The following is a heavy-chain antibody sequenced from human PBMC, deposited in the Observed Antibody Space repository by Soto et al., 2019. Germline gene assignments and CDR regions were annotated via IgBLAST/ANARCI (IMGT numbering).Heavy chain of an antibody. V-gene: IGHV3-64*01. D-gene: IGHD4-17*01. Sequence: GGSLRLSCAASGFSFSTYTMHWVRQAPGKGLEYISAISSDSVNTYYANSVKGRFTISRDNSKNTLYLQMGSLRAEDMAVYYCARDDYADYIFTYWGQGTLVTVSS. CDR1: GFSFSTYT. CDR3: ARDDYADYIFTY. CDR2: ISSDSVNT. J-gene: IGHJ4*02.